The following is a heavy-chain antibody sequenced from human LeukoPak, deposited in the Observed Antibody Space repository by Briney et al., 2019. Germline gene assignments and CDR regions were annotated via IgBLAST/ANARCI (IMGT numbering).Heavy chain of an antibody. CDR1: GDSISSYY. CDR3: ARLPFYDSSGY. V-gene: IGHV4-59*08. D-gene: IGHD3-22*01. J-gene: IGHJ4*02. CDR2: IYYSGST. Sequence: SETLSLTCTVSGDSISSYYWSWIRQPPGKGLEWIGYIYYSGSTNYNPSLKSRVTISVDTSKNQSSLKLSSVTATDTAVYYCARLPFYDSSGYWGQGTLVTVSS.